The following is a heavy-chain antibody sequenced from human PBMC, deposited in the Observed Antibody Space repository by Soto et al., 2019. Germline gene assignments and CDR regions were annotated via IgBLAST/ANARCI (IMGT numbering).Heavy chain of an antibody. Sequence: SVKVSCKASGGTFSSYAISWVRQAPGQGLEWMGGIIPIFGTANYAQKFQGRVTITADESTSTAYMELSILRSEDTAVYYCARALRLGEWWFDPWGQGTLVTVSS. CDR2: IIPIFGTA. J-gene: IGHJ5*02. D-gene: IGHD3-16*01. CDR1: GGTFSSYA. V-gene: IGHV1-69*13. CDR3: ARALRLGEWWFDP.